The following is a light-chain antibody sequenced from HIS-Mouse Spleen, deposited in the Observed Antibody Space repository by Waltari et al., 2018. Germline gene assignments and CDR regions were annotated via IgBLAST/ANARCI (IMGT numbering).Light chain of an antibody. J-gene: IGLJ2*01. Sequence: SYELTQPPSLSVSPGQTARITCSGDALPKKYAYWYQQKSGQAPVLVIYKDSKRPSGIPEGFSGSSSWTMATLTISGAQVEDEADYYCYSTDSSGNHRVFGGGTKLTVL. CDR1: ALPKKY. CDR2: KDS. V-gene: IGLV3-10*01. CDR3: YSTDSSGNHRV.